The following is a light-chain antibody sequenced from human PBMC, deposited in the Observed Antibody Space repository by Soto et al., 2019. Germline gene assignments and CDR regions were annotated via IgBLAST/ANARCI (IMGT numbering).Light chain of an antibody. CDR2: STN. J-gene: IGLJ1*01. Sequence: QSALTQPPSASGTPGQRVTISCSGVSANIETNYVNWYQQLPGTAPKLLFHSTNQRPAGVPDRFSGSKSGTSASLAISGLRSEDEAEYFCASWDSSLNGRFVFGSGTKVTVL. V-gene: IGLV1-47*02. CDR3: ASWDSSLNGRFV. CDR1: SANIETNY.